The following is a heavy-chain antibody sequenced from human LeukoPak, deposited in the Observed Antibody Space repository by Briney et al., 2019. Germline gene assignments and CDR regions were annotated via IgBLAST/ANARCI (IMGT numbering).Heavy chain of an antibody. J-gene: IGHJ4*02. CDR1: GYSFTNSW. CDR2: IDPGDSFT. V-gene: IGHV5-10-1*01. CDR3: ARDEGGVSSWVSH. D-gene: IGHD2-8*02. Sequence: GESLRTSCKGSGYSFTNSWISWVRQMPGNGLEWMGRIDPGDSFTKYNPSFQGHVTISVDKSISTAYLQWSSLRASDTAMYYCARDEGGVSSWVSHWGQGTLVTVSS.